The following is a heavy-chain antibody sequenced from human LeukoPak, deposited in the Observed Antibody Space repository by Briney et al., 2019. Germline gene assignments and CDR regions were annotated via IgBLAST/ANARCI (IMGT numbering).Heavy chain of an antibody. CDR1: GYSFTSYW. J-gene: IGHJ6*03. CDR2: IYPGDSDT. CDR3: ARHFLGRGYSYGLSQYDYYYYMDV. V-gene: IGHV5-51*01. Sequence: GESLKISCKGSGYSFTSYWIGWVRQMPGKGLEWMGVIYPGDSDTRYSPSFQGQVTISADKSISTAYLQWSSLKASDTAMYYCARHFLGRGYSYGLSQYDYYYYMDVWGKGTTVTVSS. D-gene: IGHD5-18*01.